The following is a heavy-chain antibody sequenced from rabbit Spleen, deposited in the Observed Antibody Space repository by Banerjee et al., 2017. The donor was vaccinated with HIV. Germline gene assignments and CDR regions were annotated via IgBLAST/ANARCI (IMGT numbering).Heavy chain of an antibody. CDR3: VRGASGSGYYSL. D-gene: IGHD1-1*01. CDR1: GFAGE. V-gene: IGHV1S7*01. J-gene: IGHJ4*01. CDR2: IDLLFGTT. Sequence: QLKESGGGLVQPGGSLKLSCKASGFAGEFQGSPRLEWIGYIDLLFGTTYYANWVNGRFTISSHNAQNTLYLQLHSLTAADTATYFCVRGASGSGYYSLWGPGTLVTVS.